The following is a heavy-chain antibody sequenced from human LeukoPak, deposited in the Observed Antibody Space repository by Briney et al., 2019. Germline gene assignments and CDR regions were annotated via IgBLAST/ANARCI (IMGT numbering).Heavy chain of an antibody. CDR3: AKGRPMTTVTTAFDY. Sequence: PGGSLRLSCAASGFTFRCYAMSWLRQAPGKGLAWISGISGSGGSTYYADSVKGRFTIYRDNTKSTLYLQMNSLRAEDTAVYYCAKGRPMTTVTTAFDYWGQGTLVTVSS. V-gene: IGHV3-23*01. CDR1: GFTFRCYA. CDR2: ISGSGGST. D-gene: IGHD4-17*01. J-gene: IGHJ4*02.